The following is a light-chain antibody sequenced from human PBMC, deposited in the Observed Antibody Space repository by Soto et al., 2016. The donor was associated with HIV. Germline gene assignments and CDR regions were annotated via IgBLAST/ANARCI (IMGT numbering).Light chain of an antibody. Sequence: SYELTQPPSVSVAPGKTARITCGGNNIGSKSVHWYQQKPGQAPVLVVYDDNDRPSGIPERFSGSNSGNTATLTISRVEAGDEADYYYQVWDSSSDHPGVVFGRGDQPDRP. CDR2: DDN. V-gene: IGLV3-21*03. CDR1: NIGSKS. CDR3: QVWDSSSDHPGVV. J-gene: IGLJ2*01.